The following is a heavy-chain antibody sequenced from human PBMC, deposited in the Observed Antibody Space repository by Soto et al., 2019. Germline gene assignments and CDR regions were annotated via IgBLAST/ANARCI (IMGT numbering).Heavy chain of an antibody. J-gene: IGHJ4*02. CDR1: GFTFSSYA. CDR3: AKGAVLRYFDWLVYFDY. D-gene: IGHD3-9*01. CDR2: ISGSGGST. Sequence: GGSLRLSCAASGFTFSSYAMSWVRQAPGKGLEWVSAISGSGGSTYYGDSVKGRFTISRDNSKNTLYLQMNSLRAEDTAVYYCAKGAVLRYFDWLVYFDYWGQGTLVTVSS. V-gene: IGHV3-23*01.